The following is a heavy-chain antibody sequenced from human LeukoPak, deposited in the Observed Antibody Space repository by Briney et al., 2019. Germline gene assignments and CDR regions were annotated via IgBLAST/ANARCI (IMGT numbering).Heavy chain of an antibody. D-gene: IGHD4-17*01. CDR1: GGSISSSSYY. CDR2: IYYRGST. CDR3: ARRNYGDFDY. J-gene: IGHJ4*02. Sequence: PSETLSLTCTVSGGSISSSSYYWGWIRQPPGKGLEWIGSIYYRGSTYYNPSLKSRVTISVDTSKNQFSLKLSSVTAADTAVYYCARRNYGDFDYWGQGTLVTVSS. V-gene: IGHV4-39*01.